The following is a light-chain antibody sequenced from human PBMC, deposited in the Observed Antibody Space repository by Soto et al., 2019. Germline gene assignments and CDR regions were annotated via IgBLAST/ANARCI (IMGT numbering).Light chain of an antibody. CDR3: SSYRRGTTLV. CDR1: STDVGGYDY. CDR2: EVS. V-gene: IGLV2-14*01. Sequence: QSALTQPASVSGSPGQSITISCTGTSTDVGGYDYVSWYQQHPGEAPKLIIYEVSNRPSGVSNRFSGSKSGNTASLTISGLQGDDEADYYCSSYRRGTTLVFGGGTKLTVL. J-gene: IGLJ2*01.